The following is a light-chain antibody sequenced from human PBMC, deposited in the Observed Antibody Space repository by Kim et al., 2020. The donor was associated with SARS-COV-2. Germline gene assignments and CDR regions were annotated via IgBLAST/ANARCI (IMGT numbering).Light chain of an antibody. CDR3: CSYAGSYDYV. V-gene: IGLV2-11*01. Sequence: QSALTQPRSVSGSPGQSVTISCTGTSSDVGGYNYVSWYQQHPGKAPKLMICDVSKRPSGVPDRFSGSKSGNTASLTISGLQAEDEADYYCCSYAGSYDYVFGTGTQLTVL. J-gene: IGLJ1*01. CDR2: DVS. CDR1: SSDVGGYNY.